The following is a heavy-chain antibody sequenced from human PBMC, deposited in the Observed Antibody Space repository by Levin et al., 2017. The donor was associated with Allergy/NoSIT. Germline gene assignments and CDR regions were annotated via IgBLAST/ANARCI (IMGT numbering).Heavy chain of an antibody. CDR1: GFIFDDYA. CDR2: ISWNSASI. CDR3: TKDDEKYSSSWYKA. Sequence: SLKISCAASGFIFDDYAMHWVRQAPGKGLEWVSGISWNSASIGYADSVKGRFTISRDNAKNSLYLQMNSLRAEDTALYYCTKDDEKYSSSWYKAWGQGTLVTVSS. V-gene: IGHV3-9*01. J-gene: IGHJ4*02. D-gene: IGHD6-13*01.